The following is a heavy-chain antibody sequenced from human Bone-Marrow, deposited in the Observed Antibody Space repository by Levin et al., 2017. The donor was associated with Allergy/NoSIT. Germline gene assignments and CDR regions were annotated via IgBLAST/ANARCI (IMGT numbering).Heavy chain of an antibody. Sequence: PGGSLRLSCAASGFTFSSYEMNWVRQAPGKGLEWVSYISSSASTIYYADSVKGRFTISRDNAKNSLYLQMNSLRAEDTAVYHCARQLGNFWSGYNYFDYWGQGTLVTVSS. D-gene: IGHD3-3*01. CDR1: GFTFSSYE. J-gene: IGHJ4*02. V-gene: IGHV3-48*03. CDR2: ISSSASTI. CDR3: ARQLGNFWSGYNYFDY.